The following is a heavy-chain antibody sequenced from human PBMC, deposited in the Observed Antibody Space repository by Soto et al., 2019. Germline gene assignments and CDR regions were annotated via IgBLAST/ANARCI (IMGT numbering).Heavy chain of an antibody. D-gene: IGHD6-6*01. CDR1: GFTFSSYA. Sequence: PGGSLRLSCAASGFTFSSYAMSWVRQAPGKGLEWVSAISGSGGSTYYADSVKGRFTISRDNSKNTLYLQMNSLRAEDTAVYYCAKDRLQYSTEGHDAFDVWGQGTMVTVSS. J-gene: IGHJ3*01. CDR3: AKDRLQYSTEGHDAFDV. CDR2: ISGSGGST. V-gene: IGHV3-23*01.